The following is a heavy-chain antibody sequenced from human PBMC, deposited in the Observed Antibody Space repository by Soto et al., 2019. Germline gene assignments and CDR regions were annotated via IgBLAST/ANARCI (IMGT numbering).Heavy chain of an antibody. J-gene: IGHJ6*02. D-gene: IGHD2-15*01. Sequence: PSETLSLTCTVYGASFSAYAWSWVRQPPGKGLEWIGDIYYSGSTYYSPSLKSRVTISVDTSKNQFSLKLSSVTAADTAVYYCARDVVVVVAATSAYYYYGMDVWGQGTTVTVSS. V-gene: IGHV4-34*09. CDR3: ARDVVVVVAATSAYYYYGMDV. CDR1: GASFSAYA. CDR2: IYYSGST.